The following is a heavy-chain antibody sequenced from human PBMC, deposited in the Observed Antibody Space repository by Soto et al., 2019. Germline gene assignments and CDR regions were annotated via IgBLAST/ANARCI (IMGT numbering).Heavy chain of an antibody. CDR3: ARGVGEQWLVLRGDAFDI. D-gene: IGHD6-19*01. V-gene: IGHV4-30-2*01. Sequence: QLQLQESGSGLVKPSQTLSLTCAVSGGSISSGGYSWSWIRQPPGKGLEWIGYIYHSGSTYYNPSLKSRVTISVDRSKNQFSLKLSSVTAADTAVYYCARGVGEQWLVLRGDAFDIWGQGTMVTVSS. CDR2: IYHSGST. J-gene: IGHJ3*02. CDR1: GGSISSGGYS.